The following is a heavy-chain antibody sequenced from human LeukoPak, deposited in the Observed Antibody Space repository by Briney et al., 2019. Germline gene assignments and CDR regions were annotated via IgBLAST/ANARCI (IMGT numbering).Heavy chain of an antibody. CDR2: ISSSGGST. CDR3: AKGEYYYESSGYPDY. Sequence: GGSLRLSCAASGFTFTHYAMSWVRQAPGKGLEWVSSISSSGGSTYYADSVKGRFTISRDDSKNTLYVQMNSLRAEDTAVYYCAKGEYYYESSGYPDYWGQGTLVTVSS. D-gene: IGHD3-22*01. V-gene: IGHV3-23*01. J-gene: IGHJ4*02. CDR1: GFTFTHYA.